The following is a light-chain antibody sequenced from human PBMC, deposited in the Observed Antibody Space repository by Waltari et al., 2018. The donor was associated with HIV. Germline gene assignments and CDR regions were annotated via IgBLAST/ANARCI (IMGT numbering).Light chain of an antibody. CDR3: QQRSHWA. Sequence: PGARATLSCKASQTISNYLAWYQQKPGQAPRLLIYDASNRATGIPARFSGSRSGTDFTLTISNLEPDDSAVYFCQQRSHWAFGQGTKVEIK. CDR1: QTISNY. V-gene: IGKV3-11*01. J-gene: IGKJ1*01. CDR2: DAS.